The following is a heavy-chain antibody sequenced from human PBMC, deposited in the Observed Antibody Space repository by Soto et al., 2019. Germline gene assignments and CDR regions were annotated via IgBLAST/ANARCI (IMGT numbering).Heavy chain of an antibody. J-gene: IGHJ3*02. CDR2: ISYDGSNK. Sequence: QVQLVESGGGVVQPGKSLTLSCAASGFTFSSYGMHWVRQAPGKGLEWVAIISYDGSNKYYADSVKGRFTISRDNSKNTVYLQMTSLRAEDTAVYFCAKVYGFQSLGAFDIWGQGTMVTVSS. CDR1: GFTFSSYG. CDR3: AKVYGFQSLGAFDI. V-gene: IGHV3-30*18. D-gene: IGHD2-8*01.